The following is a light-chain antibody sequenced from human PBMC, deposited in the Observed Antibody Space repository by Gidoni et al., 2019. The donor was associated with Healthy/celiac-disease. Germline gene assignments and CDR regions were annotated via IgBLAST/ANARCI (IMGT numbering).Light chain of an antibody. J-gene: IGLJ2*01. CDR1: SSNIGNNY. CDR2: DNN. V-gene: IGLV1-51*01. Sequence: QSVLTQQRLVSAAPGQKVTISCSGSSSNIGNNYVSWYQQLPGTAPKILIYDNNKRPSGIPDRFSGSKSGTSATLGITGLQTGDEADYYCGTWDSSLSAVVFGGGTKLTVL. CDR3: GTWDSSLSAVV.